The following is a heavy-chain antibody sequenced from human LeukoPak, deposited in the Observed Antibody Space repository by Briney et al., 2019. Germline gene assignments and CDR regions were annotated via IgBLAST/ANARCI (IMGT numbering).Heavy chain of an antibody. CDR3: AKHGQLQGSPFDY. J-gene: IGHJ4*02. CDR1: GFTFSSYG. CDR2: ISYDGSNK. V-gene: IGHV3-30*18. D-gene: IGHD2-2*01. Sequence: GGALRLSCAASGFTFSSYGMHWVRQAPGKGLEGVAVISYDGSNKYYADSVKGRFTISRDNSKNTLYLQRNSLTAADTGVYYCAKHGQLQGSPFDYWGQGTLVTVSS.